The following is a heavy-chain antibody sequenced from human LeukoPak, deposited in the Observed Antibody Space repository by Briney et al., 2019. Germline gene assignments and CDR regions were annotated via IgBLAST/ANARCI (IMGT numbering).Heavy chain of an antibody. V-gene: IGHV4-59*01. Sequence: SETLSLTCTVSGGSISSYYWSWIRQPPGKGLEWIAYIYYSGTTNYNPSLKSRVTISVDTVRNQFSLKLSSVTAADTTVYYCARTLPSGTSDYWGQGTLVTVSS. CDR1: GGSISSYY. CDR3: ARTLPSGTSDY. J-gene: IGHJ4*02. CDR2: IYYSGTT. D-gene: IGHD3-10*01.